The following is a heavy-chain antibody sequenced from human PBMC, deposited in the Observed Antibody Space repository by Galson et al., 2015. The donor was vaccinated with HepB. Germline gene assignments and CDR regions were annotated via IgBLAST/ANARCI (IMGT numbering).Heavy chain of an antibody. V-gene: IGHV3-53*04. CDR1: GFTVSSNY. Sequence: SLRLSCAASGFTVSSNYMSWVRQAPGKGLEWVSVIYSGGSTYYADSVKGRFTISRHNSKNTLYLQMNSLRAEDTAVYYCASQEVRGVIITGGYYYYGMDVWGQGTTVTVSS. CDR2: IYSGGST. CDR3: ASQEVRGVIITGGYYYYGMDV. J-gene: IGHJ6*02. D-gene: IGHD3-10*01.